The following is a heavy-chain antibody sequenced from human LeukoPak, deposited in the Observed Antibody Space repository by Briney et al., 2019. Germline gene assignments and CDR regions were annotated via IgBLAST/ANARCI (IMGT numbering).Heavy chain of an antibody. CDR3: ARQIVLVPSTMGFVGYNWFDP. V-gene: IGHV1-8*01. D-gene: IGHD2-2*01. J-gene: IGHJ5*02. CDR1: GYTFTSYD. Sequence: ASVKVSCKASGYTFTSYDINWVRQATGQGLEWMGWMNPNSGNTGYAQKFQGRVTMTRNTSISTAYMELSSLRSEDTAVYYCARQIVLVPSTMGFVGYNWFDPWGLGTLVTVSS. CDR2: MNPNSGNT.